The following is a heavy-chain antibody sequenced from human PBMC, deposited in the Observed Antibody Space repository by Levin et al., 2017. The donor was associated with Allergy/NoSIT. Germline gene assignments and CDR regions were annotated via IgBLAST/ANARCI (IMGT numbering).Heavy chain of an antibody. CDR3: ARGGHDYGDYVGAFDI. CDR2: ISSSSSYI. V-gene: IGHV3-21*01. J-gene: IGHJ3*02. CDR1: GFTFSSYN. D-gene: IGHD4-17*01. Sequence: ETLSLTCAASGFTFSSYNIHWVRQAPGTGLEWVSSISSSSSYIYYADSVKGRFTISRDNAKNSLYLQMNSLRPEDTAVYYCARGGHDYGDYVGAFDIWGQGTMVTVSS.